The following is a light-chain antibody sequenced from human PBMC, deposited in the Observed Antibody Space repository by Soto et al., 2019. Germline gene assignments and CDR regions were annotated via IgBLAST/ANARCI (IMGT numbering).Light chain of an antibody. CDR1: LTVSSY. Sequence: EIVLTQSPATLSLSPGESATLSCRTSLTVSSYLAWYQQKPGQAPRLLIYDASNRATGIPARFSGSGSGTDFTLTISSPEPEDFAVYYCQQRSNWPPWTFGQGTKVEIK. CDR2: DAS. J-gene: IGKJ1*01. CDR3: QQRSNWPPWT. V-gene: IGKV3-11*01.